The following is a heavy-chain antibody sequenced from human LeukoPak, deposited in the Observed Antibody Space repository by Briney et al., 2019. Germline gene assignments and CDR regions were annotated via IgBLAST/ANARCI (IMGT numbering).Heavy chain of an antibody. J-gene: IGHJ5*02. V-gene: IGHV4-39*01. CDR3: ARVAIAARPNNWFDP. CDR2: IYYSGST. Sequence: SETLSLTCTVSGGSISSSSYYWGWIRQPPGKGLEWIGSIYYSGSTYYNPSLKSRVTISVDTSKNQFSLKLSSVTAADTAVYYCARVAIAARPNNWFDPWGQGTLVTVSS. CDR1: GGSISSSSYY. D-gene: IGHD6-6*01.